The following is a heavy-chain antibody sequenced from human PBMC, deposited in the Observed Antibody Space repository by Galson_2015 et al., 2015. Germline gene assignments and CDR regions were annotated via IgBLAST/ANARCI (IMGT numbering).Heavy chain of an antibody. Sequence: PALVKPTQTLTLTCTFSGFSLSTSGTCVSWIRQPPGKALEWLALIDWDDDKYYSTSLKTRLTISKDTSKNQVVLTMTNMDPVDTATYYCARIYYGSGRGNWFDPWGQGTLVTVSS. J-gene: IGHJ5*02. CDR3: ARIYYGSGRGNWFDP. CDR1: GFSLSTSGTC. CDR2: IDWDDDK. V-gene: IGHV2-70*01. D-gene: IGHD3-10*01.